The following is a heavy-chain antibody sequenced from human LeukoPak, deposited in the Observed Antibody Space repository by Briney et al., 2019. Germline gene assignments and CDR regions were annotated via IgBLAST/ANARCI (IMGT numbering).Heavy chain of an antibody. Sequence: PSETLSLTCAVYGGSFSGYYWSWIRQPPGKGLEWIGEINHSGSTNYNPSLKSRVTISVDTSKNQFSLKLSSVTAADTAVYYCARGPYDYVWGSYRPVDYWGQGTLVTVSS. V-gene: IGHV4-34*01. CDR1: GGSFSGYY. J-gene: IGHJ4*02. D-gene: IGHD3-16*02. CDR3: ARGPYDYVWGSYRPVDY. CDR2: INHSGST.